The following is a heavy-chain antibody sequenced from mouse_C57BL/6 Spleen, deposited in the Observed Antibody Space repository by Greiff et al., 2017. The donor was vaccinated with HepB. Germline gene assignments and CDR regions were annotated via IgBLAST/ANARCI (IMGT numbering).Heavy chain of an antibody. Sequence: VQLQQSGAELVKPGASVKISCKASGYAFSSYWMNWVKQRPGKGLEWIGQIYPGDGDTNYNGKFKGKATLTADKSSSTAYMQLSSLTSEASAVYFGAREAEAVVAYWGQGTLVTVAA. CDR3: AREAEAVVAY. CDR2: IYPGDGDT. V-gene: IGHV1-80*01. D-gene: IGHD3-2*02. CDR1: GYAFSSYW. J-gene: IGHJ3*01.